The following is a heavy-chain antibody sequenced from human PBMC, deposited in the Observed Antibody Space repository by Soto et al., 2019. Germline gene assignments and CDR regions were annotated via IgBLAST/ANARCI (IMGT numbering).Heavy chain of an antibody. V-gene: IGHV3-11*01. Sequence: GGSLRLSCAASGFTFSNYGMHWIRQAPGRGPEWLSYISPNGADISYADSVKGRFTISRDNAKNSVYLQMNSLRAEDTAVYYCAKTARLMGVWGQGTTVTVSS. CDR3: AKTARLMGV. J-gene: IGHJ6*02. CDR1: GFTFSNYG. CDR2: ISPNGADI. D-gene: IGHD2-21*02.